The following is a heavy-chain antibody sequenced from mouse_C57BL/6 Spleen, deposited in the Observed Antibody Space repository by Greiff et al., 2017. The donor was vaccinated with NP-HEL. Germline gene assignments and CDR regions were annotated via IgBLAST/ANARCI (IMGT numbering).Heavy chain of an antibody. V-gene: IGHV1-82*01. Sequence: QVQLQQSGPELVKPGASVKISCKASGYAFSSSWMNWVKQRPGKGLEWIGRIYPGDGDTNYNGKFKGKATLTADKSSSTAYMQLSSLTSEDSAVYFCARRDYDSFAYWGQGTLGTVSA. CDR3: ARRDYDSFAY. CDR2: IYPGDGDT. J-gene: IGHJ3*01. CDR1: GYAFSSSW. D-gene: IGHD2-4*01.